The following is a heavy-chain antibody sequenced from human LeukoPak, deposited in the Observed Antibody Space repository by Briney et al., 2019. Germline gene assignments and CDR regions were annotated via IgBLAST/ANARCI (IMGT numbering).Heavy chain of an antibody. J-gene: IGHJ4*02. CDR1: GFTFSSYW. CDR2: IKQDGSEK. CDR3: AREGGYSYGLPFDY. Sequence: GGSLRLSCAASGFTFSSYWISWVRQAPGKELEWVANIKQDGSEKYYVDSVKGRFTISRDNAKNSLYLQMNSLRAEDTAVYYCAREGGYSYGLPFDYWGQGTLVTVSS. D-gene: IGHD5-18*01. V-gene: IGHV3-7*03.